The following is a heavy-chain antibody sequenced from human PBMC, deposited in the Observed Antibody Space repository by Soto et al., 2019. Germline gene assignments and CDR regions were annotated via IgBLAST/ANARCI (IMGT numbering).Heavy chain of an antibody. V-gene: IGHV2-5*02. CDR2: IYWDDSK. J-gene: IGHJ4*02. CDR1: GFSLSASAVG. D-gene: IGHD6-19*01. CDR3: AHSNGWLSDQ. Sequence: QITLKESGPTLVKPTQTLTLTCTFSGFSLSASAVGVVRIRQPPGKPLEWLALIYWDDSKHYSSSLKNRLTITKDTSKNQVVLTLTNMDPVDTATYYCAHSNGWLSDQWGQGILVTVSS.